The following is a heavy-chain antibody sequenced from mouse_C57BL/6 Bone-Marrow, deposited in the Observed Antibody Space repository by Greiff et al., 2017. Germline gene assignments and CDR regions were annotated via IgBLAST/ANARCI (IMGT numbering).Heavy chain of an antibody. V-gene: IGHV5-9*01. D-gene: IGHD3-3*01. Sequence: EVKLVESGGGLVKPGGSLKLSCAASGFTFSSYTMSWVRQTPEKRLEWVATISGGGGNTYYPDSGKGRFTISRDNAKNTLYLQMSSLRSEDTALYYCARRGTGDYWGQGTTLTVSS. CDR1: GFTFSSYT. CDR2: ISGGGGNT. CDR3: ARRGTGDY. J-gene: IGHJ2*01.